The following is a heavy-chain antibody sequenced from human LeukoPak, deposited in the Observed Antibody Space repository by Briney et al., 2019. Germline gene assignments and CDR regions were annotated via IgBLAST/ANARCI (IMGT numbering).Heavy chain of an antibody. J-gene: IGHJ6*02. Sequence: GGSLRLSCAVSGFTFSNHAMSWVRQAPGKGLEWVSTIGGGGGDGYYADSVKGRFTISRDNSKNTLYLQMNSLRAEDTAVYYCAKHLRCSGDSCYRPSYYYYGMDVWGQGTTVTVSS. D-gene: IGHD2-15*01. CDR1: GFTFSNHA. CDR2: IGGGGGDG. V-gene: IGHV3-23*01. CDR3: AKHLRCSGDSCYRPSYYYYGMDV.